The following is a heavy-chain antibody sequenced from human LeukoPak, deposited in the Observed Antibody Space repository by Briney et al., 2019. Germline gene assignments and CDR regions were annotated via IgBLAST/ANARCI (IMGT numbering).Heavy chain of an antibody. J-gene: IGHJ4*02. CDR1: GFTFTVYA. CDR3: ARGLTAISFIDY. Sequence: GGSLRLSCAASGFTFTVYAMIWVRQAPGKGLEWVSGISGSGGTSYYADSVKGRFTISRDNSKNTLDLQMNSLRAEDTALYYCARGLTAISFIDYWGQGTLVTVSS. D-gene: IGHD2-21*02. V-gene: IGHV3-23*01. CDR2: ISGSGGTS.